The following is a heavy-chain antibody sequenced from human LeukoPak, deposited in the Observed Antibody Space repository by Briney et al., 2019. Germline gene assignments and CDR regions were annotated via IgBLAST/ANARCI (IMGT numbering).Heavy chain of an antibody. Sequence: ASVKVSCKASGYTFTSYGISWVRQAPGQGLEWMGWISAYNGNTNYAQKLQGRVTMTTDTSTSTAYMELRSLRSDDTAVYYCARAMTTDPQTYYYYMDVWAKGPRSPSP. CDR2: ISAYNGNT. CDR3: ARAMTTDPQTYYYYMDV. CDR1: GYTFTSYG. V-gene: IGHV1-18*01. D-gene: IGHD4-11*01. J-gene: IGHJ6*03.